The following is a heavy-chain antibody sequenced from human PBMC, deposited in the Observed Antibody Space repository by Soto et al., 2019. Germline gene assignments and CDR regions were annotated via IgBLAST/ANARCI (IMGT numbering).Heavy chain of an antibody. CDR2: IYHSGST. CDR1: GGSISSGGYS. J-gene: IGHJ4*02. V-gene: IGHV4-30-2*01. D-gene: IGHD6-13*01. Sequence: PSETLSLTCAVSGGSISSGGYSWSWIRQPPGKGLEWIGYIYHSGSTYYNPSLKSRVTISVDRSKNQFSLKVNSMTAADTAVYYCARYRREAVAGYTLDNWGQGILVTVPS. CDR3: ARYRREAVAGYTLDN.